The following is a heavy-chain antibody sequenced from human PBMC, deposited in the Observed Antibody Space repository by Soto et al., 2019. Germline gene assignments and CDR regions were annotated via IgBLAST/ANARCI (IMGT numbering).Heavy chain of an antibody. J-gene: IGHJ4*02. D-gene: IGHD4-4*01. CDR2: VLYDGSDQ. CDR3: ARDLDFSNEGSIFDF. Sequence: GGSQRLSCAESTVNFSSYVIHWVRQAPGRGLEWVAFVLYDGSDQYYADSVKGRFTISRDNSKNTLYLQMNSLTVEDTAVYYCARDLDFSNEGSIFDFWGQGTPVTVSS. CDR1: TVNFSSYV. V-gene: IGHV3-33*01.